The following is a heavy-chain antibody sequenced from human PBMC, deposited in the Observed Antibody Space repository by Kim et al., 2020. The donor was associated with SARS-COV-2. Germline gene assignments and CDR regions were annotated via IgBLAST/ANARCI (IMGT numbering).Heavy chain of an antibody. CDR3: AREGPAWGYYDILTGEEYFQH. V-gene: IGHV1-69*13. CDR2: IIPIFGTA. Sequence: SVKVSCKASGGTFSSYAISWVRQAPGQGLEWMGGIIPIFGTANYAQKFQGRVTITADESTSTAYMELSSLRSEDTAVYYCAREGPAWGYYDILTGEEYFQHWGQGTLVTVSS. J-gene: IGHJ1*01. CDR1: GGTFSSYA. D-gene: IGHD3-9*01.